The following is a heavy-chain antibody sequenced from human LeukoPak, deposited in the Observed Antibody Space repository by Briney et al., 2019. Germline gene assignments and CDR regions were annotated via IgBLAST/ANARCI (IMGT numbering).Heavy chain of an antibody. J-gene: IGHJ4*02. Sequence: SETLSLTCAVYGGSFSGYYWSWIRQPPGKGLEWIGEINHSGSTNYNPSLKSRVTISVDTSKNQFSLKLSSVTAADTAVYYCARASSGWQNFDYWGQGTLVTVSS. D-gene: IGHD6-19*01. CDR3: ARASSGWQNFDY. CDR1: GGSFSGYY. V-gene: IGHV4-34*01. CDR2: INHSGST.